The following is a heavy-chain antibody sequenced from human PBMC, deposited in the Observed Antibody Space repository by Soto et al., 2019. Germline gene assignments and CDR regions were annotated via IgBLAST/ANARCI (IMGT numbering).Heavy chain of an antibody. Sequence: EGSLRLSCAASGFSLSGYWMHWVRQAPGKGLVWVSRIDTYGSATKYADSVEGRFSISKDNAKNSLYLQTNSLRAEDTAVYYCARDANLVDSWGQGTLVTVSS. CDR3: ARDANLVDS. CDR1: GFSLSGYW. CDR2: IDTYGSAT. V-gene: IGHV3-74*01. D-gene: IGHD2-15*01. J-gene: IGHJ4*02.